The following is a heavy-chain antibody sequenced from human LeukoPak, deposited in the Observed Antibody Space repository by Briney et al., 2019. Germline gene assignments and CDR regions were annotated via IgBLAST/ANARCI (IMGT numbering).Heavy chain of an antibody. CDR2: IYTSGST. Sequence: SETLSLTCTVSGGSISSYYWSWIRQPAGKGLEWIGRIYTSGSTTYNPSLKSRVTSSVDTSKNQFSLKVTSVTAADTAVYYCARGPHSSGWYSFDYWGQGTLVTVSS. CDR1: GGSISSYY. J-gene: IGHJ4*02. D-gene: IGHD6-19*01. V-gene: IGHV4-4*07. CDR3: ARGPHSSGWYSFDY.